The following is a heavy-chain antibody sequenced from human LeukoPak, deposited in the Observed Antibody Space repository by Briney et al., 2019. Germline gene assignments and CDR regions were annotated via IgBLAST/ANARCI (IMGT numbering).Heavy chain of an antibody. Sequence: GGSLRLSCAASGFAFSNYEMTWVRQAPGKEPEWVSYISSSGGLTYYADSVKGRSTVSRDNAKDSLFLHMNSLRVEDTAIYYCARDSLHDYGGTGYGYYFDYWGQGTLVTVSS. D-gene: IGHD4/OR15-4a*01. CDR2: ISSSGGLT. V-gene: IGHV3-48*03. J-gene: IGHJ4*02. CDR1: GFAFSNYE. CDR3: ARDSLHDYGGTGYGYYFDY.